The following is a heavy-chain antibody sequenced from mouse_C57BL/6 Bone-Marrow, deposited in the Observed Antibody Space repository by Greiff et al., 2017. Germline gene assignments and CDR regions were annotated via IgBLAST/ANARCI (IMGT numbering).Heavy chain of an antibody. D-gene: IGHD1-1*01. V-gene: IGHV3-8*01. J-gene: IGHJ2*01. Sequence: EVQLKESGPGLAKPCQTLSLTCSVTGYSITSDYWNWIRKFPGNKLEYMGYISYSGSTYYNPSIKSRISITRDTSKNQYYLQLNSVTTEDTATYCCASSHYYGSSWDYFDYWGQGTTLAVSS. CDR2: ISYSGST. CDR3: ASSHYYGSSWDYFDY. CDR1: GYSITSDY.